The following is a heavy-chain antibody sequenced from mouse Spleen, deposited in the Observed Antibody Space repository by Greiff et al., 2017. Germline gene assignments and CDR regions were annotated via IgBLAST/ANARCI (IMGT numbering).Heavy chain of an antibody. CDR2: ISNGGGST. V-gene: IGHV5-12*01. D-gene: IGHD2-1*01. CDR3: ARSGNYHYFDY. J-gene: IGHJ2*01. CDR1: GFTFSDYY. Sequence: DVHLVESGGGLVQPGGSLKLSCAASGFTFSDYYMYWVRQTPEKRLEWVAYISNGGGSTYYPDTVKGRFTISRDNAKNTLYLQMSRLKSEDTAMYYCARSGNYHYFDYWGQGTTLTVSS.